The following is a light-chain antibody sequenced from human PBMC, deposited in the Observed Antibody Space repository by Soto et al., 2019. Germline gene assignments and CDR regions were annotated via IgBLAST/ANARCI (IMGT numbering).Light chain of an antibody. V-gene: IGKV3-15*01. CDR3: QQYNDWPRT. CDR1: QSVSTN. J-gene: IGKJ1*01. Sequence: EIVMTQSPATLSVSPGERATLSCRASQSVSTNLAWYQQKPGQAPRLLIDNAFTRATGIPARFSGSGSGTEFILTITSLQSEDFAFYYCQQYNDWPRTFGQGTRWIS. CDR2: NAF.